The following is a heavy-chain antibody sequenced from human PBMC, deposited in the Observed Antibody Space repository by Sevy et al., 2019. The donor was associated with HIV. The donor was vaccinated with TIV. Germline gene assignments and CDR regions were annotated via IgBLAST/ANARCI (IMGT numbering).Heavy chain of an antibody. CDR3: ARDREGGYYYDSSGYYYPGYYYYYGMDV. Sequence: SETLSLTCTVSGGSISSYYWSWIRQPPGKGLEWIGYIYYSGSTKYNPSLKSRVTISVDTSKNQFSLKLSSVTAADTAVYYCARDREGGYYYDSSGYYYPGYYYYYGMDVWGQGTTVTVSS. CDR1: GGSISSYY. CDR2: IYYSGST. V-gene: IGHV4-59*01. J-gene: IGHJ6*02. D-gene: IGHD3-22*01.